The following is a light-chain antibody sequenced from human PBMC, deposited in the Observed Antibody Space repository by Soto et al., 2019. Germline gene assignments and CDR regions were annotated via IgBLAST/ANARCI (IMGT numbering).Light chain of an antibody. CDR1: QSISNH. J-gene: IGKJ4*01. Sequence: DIQMTQSPSSLSASVEDRVIIICRASQSISNHLNWYQQKPAKAPKLLIFAASSLQSGVPSRFSGSRSGPDFTLTISSLQPDDFANYHCQQYESFFPLTFGGGTKVDIK. V-gene: IGKV1-39*01. CDR3: QQYESFFPLT. CDR2: AAS.